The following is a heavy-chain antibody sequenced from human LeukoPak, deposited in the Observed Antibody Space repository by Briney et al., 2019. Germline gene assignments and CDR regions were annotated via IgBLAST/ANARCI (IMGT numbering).Heavy chain of an antibody. CDR2: IIPILGIA. J-gene: IGHJ5*02. D-gene: IGHD6-19*01. CDR3: AKWSLGSSGTNWFDP. Sequence: GASVKVSCKASGGTFSSYTISWVRQAPGQGLEWMGRIIPILGIANYAQKFQGRVTITADKSTSTAYMELSSLRSEDTAVYYCAKWSLGSSGTNWFDPSGEGTLVTVSS. CDR1: GGTFSSYT. V-gene: IGHV1-69*02.